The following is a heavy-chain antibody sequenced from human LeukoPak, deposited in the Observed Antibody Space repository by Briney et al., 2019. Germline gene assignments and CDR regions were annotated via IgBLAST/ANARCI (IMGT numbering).Heavy chain of an antibody. CDR2: ISSSSSTI. V-gene: IGHV3-48*04. CDR3: ARDLGGSYKVRGVYSSFDY. J-gene: IGHJ4*02. Sequence: GGSLRLSCAASGFTLSSYSMNWVRQAPGKGLEWVSYISSSSSTIYYADSVKGRFTISRDNAKNSLYLQMNSLRAEDTAVYYCARDLGGSYKVRGVYSSFDYWGQGTLVTVSS. CDR1: GFTLSSYS. D-gene: IGHD3-10*01.